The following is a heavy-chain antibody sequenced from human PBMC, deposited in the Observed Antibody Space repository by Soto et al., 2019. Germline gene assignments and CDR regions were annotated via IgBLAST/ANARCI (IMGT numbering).Heavy chain of an antibody. J-gene: IGHJ5*01. CDR3: ARGQSYGEGYFFDS. D-gene: IGHD5-18*01. V-gene: IGHV4-31*02. CDR2: IYYIGNI. Sequence: TLSLSWTVADGSIRGGGCCWSWKHQHPGKGLEWIGYIYYIGNIFYNPSLKSRVTISVDTSKNQFSLKLSSLTAADTAVYYCARGQSYGEGYFFDSWVQGTLVTGSS. CDR1: DGSIRGGGCC.